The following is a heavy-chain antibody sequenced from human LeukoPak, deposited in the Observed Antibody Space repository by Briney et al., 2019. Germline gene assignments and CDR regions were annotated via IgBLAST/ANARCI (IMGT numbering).Heavy chain of an antibody. D-gene: IGHD3-3*01. Sequence: SETLSLTCTVSGGSINSYYWSWIRQPPGKGLEWIGYIYYSGSTNYNPSLKSRVTISVDTSKNQFSLKLSSVTAADTAVYYCARDRRRPGSGYLALLDYWGQGTLVTVSS. J-gene: IGHJ4*02. V-gene: IGHV4-59*01. CDR2: IYYSGST. CDR3: ARDRRRPGSGYLALLDY. CDR1: GGSINSYY.